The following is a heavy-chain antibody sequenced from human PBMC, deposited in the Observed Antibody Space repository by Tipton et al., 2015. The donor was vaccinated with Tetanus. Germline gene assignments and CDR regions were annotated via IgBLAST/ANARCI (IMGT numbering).Heavy chain of an antibody. V-gene: IGHV3-21*01. J-gene: IGHJ4*02. CDR3: ASGSTLDY. CDR1: GFIFSSYS. Sequence: SLRLSCEVSGFIFSSYSMNWVRQAPGKGPEWVSSISSTSSYIYYADSLKGRFTISRDNAKNSLYLQMDSLRVEDTAVYYWASGSTLDYWGQGILVTVSS. CDR2: ISSTSSYI.